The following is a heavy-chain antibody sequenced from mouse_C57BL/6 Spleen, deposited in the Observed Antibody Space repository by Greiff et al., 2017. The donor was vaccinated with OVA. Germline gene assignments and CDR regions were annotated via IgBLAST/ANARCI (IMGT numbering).Heavy chain of an antibody. J-gene: IGHJ1*03. D-gene: IGHD2-4*01. Sequence: QVQLQQPGAELVRPGSSVKLSCKASGCTFTSYWMDWVKQRPGQGLEWIGNIYPSDSETHYNQKFKDKATLTVDKSSSTAYMQLSSLTSEDSAVYYGARHDDYDWYFDVWGTGTTVTVSS. CDR3: ARHDDYDWYFDV. CDR1: GCTFTSYW. CDR2: IYPSDSET. V-gene: IGHV1-61*01.